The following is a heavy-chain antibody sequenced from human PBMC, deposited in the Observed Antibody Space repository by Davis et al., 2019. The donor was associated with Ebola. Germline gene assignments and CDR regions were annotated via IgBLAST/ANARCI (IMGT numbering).Heavy chain of an antibody. J-gene: IGHJ4*02. Sequence: MPSETLSLTCTVSGGSVSSGTNYWSWIRQPPGKGLEWIGYIYHSGSPIYNPSLTSRVTISVDTSKNLFSLKLTSVTAADTALYYCARVLGNGDLLLDYWGQGTLVTVSS. CDR1: GGSVSSGTNY. CDR3: ARVLGNGDLLLDY. V-gene: IGHV4-61*01. CDR2: IYHSGSP. D-gene: IGHD4-17*01.